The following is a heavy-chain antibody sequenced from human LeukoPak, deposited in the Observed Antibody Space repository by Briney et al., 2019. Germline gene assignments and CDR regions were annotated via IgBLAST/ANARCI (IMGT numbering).Heavy chain of an antibody. Sequence: GGSLRLSCAASGFTVSSNYMSWVRQAPGKGLEWVSVIYSGGSTFYADSVMGRFTISRDNSKNTLYLQMNSLRAEDTAVYYCARDYYDSHFDYWGQGTLVTVSS. J-gene: IGHJ4*02. V-gene: IGHV3-53*01. D-gene: IGHD3-22*01. CDR2: IYSGGST. CDR1: GFTVSSNY. CDR3: ARDYYDSHFDY.